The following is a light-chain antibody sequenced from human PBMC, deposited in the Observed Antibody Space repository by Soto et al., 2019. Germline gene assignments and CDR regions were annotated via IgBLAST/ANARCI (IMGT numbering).Light chain of an antibody. Sequence: IVLTQSPLSLPVTPGESASISCRSSQSLRHTNGHDYLDWYLQKPGQSPQLLISLGSIRASGVPDRFSGSGSGTYFTLKISRVEAEDVGIYYCMQSLQTPRFGPGTKVEI. CDR2: LGS. J-gene: IGKJ3*01. CDR1: QSLRHTNGHDY. V-gene: IGKV2-28*01. CDR3: MQSLQTPR.